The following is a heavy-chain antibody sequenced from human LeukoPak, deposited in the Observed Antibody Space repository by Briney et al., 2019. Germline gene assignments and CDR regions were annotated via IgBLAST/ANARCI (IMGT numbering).Heavy chain of an antibody. D-gene: IGHD3-10*02. CDR2: ISSSGSYI. V-gene: IGHV3-21*01. J-gene: IGHJ6*04. Sequence: GGSLRLSCAASAFTFSSYSMNWVRQAPGKGLEWVSSISSSGSYIYYADSVKGRFTISRDNAKNSLYLQMNSLRAEDTAVYYCAELGITMIGGVWGKGTTVTISS. CDR3: AELGITMIGGV. CDR1: AFTFSSYS.